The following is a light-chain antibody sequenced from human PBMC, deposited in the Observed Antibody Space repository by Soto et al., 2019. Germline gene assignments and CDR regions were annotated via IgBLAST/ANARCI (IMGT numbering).Light chain of an antibody. J-gene: IGLJ2*01. CDR3: ASYTGSDTLV. Sequence: QSALTQPPSASGSPGQSVTISCTGTSSDVGGYNYVSWYQQHPGKAPKLMIYEVSKRPSGVPDRLSGSKSGNTASLTVSGLEVEDEADYYCASYTGSDTLVFGGGTKVTVL. CDR1: SSDVGGYNY. V-gene: IGLV2-8*01. CDR2: EVS.